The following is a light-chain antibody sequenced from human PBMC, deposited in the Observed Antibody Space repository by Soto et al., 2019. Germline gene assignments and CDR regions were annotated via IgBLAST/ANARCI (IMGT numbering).Light chain of an antibody. Sequence: EIVLTQSPGTLSLSPGERATLSCRASQSVSSSYLAWYQQKPGRAPRLLIHDTSSRATGIPDRFSGSGSGTDFTLTISRLEPEDFAVYYCQQYGTSPRTFGQGTKVVIK. CDR1: QSVSSSY. CDR2: DTS. CDR3: QQYGTSPRT. V-gene: IGKV3-20*01. J-gene: IGKJ1*01.